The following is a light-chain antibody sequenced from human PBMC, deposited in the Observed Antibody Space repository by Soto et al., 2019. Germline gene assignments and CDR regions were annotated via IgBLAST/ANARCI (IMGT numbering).Light chain of an antibody. CDR3: CSYAGSSTYV. CDR2: EGS. V-gene: IGLV2-23*01. Sequence: QPALTQPASASGSPGQSITISCTGTSSYVGSYNLVSWYQKHPGKAPKLMIYEGSKRPSGVSNRFSGSKSGNTASLTISGLQAEDEADYYCCSYAGSSTYVFGSGTKLTVL. J-gene: IGLJ1*01. CDR1: SSYVGSYNL.